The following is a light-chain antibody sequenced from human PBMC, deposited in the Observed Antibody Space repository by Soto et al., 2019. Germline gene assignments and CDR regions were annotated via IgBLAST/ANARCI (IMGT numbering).Light chain of an antibody. J-gene: IGKJ5*01. Sequence: EIVLTQSPATLSLSPGERATLSCRASQSFSSYLAWYQQKPGQAPRLLIYDASKRATGIPARFSGRGSGTDFTRTISSLEPEDFAVYYCQQRSNWSPVITFGQGTRLEIK. CDR2: DAS. V-gene: IGKV3-11*01. CDR1: QSFSSY. CDR3: QQRSNWSPVIT.